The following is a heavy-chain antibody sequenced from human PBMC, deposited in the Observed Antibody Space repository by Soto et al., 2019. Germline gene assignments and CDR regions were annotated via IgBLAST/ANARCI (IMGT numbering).Heavy chain of an antibody. D-gene: IGHD6-19*01. CDR2: TYYRSKWYN. V-gene: IGHV6-1*01. Sequence: SQTLSLTCAISGDSVSSNSAAWNWIRQSPSRGLEWLGRTYYRSKWYNDYAVSVKSRITINPDTSKNQFSLQLNSVTPEDTAVYYCARTPVSSIAVAGDYYGMDVWGQGTTVTVSS. J-gene: IGHJ6*02. CDR3: ARTPVSSIAVAGDYYGMDV. CDR1: GDSVSSNSAA.